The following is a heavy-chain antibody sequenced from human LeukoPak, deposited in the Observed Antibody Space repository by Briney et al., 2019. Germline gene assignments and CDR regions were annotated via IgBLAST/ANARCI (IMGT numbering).Heavy chain of an antibody. CDR3: ARHPFRQHSYFDL. Sequence: SETLSLTCTVSGGSISSNIYYWGWIRQPPGKGLEWIGSIHYTGSTYNNPSLQSPVTISADTSKNQFSLKLSSVTAADTAVYYCARHPFRQHSYFDLWGRGTLVTVSS. CDR2: IHYTGST. J-gene: IGHJ2*01. D-gene: IGHD2/OR15-2a*01. V-gene: IGHV4-39*01. CDR1: GGSISSNIYY.